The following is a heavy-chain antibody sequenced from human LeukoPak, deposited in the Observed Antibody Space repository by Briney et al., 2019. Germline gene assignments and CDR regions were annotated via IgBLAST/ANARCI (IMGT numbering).Heavy chain of an antibody. CDR1: GYTFTSYG. D-gene: IGHD2-8*02. CDR2: ISAYNGNT. J-gene: IGHJ4*02. V-gene: IGHV1-18*01. CDR3: ARVVPVPHVYGWGAFDY. Sequence: ASVKVSCKASGYTFTSYGISWVRQAPGQGLEWMGWISAYNGNTNYAQKLQGRVTMTTDTSTSTAYMELRSLRSDDTAVYYCARVVPVPHVYGWGAFDYWGQGTLVTVSS.